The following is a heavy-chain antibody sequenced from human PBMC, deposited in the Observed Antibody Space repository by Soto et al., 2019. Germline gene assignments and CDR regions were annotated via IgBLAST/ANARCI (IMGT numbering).Heavy chain of an antibody. CDR2: ISSSSSYI. Sequence: GGSLRLSCAASGFTFSSYSMNWVRQAPGKGLEWVSSISSSSSYIYYADSVKGRFTISRDNAKNSLYLQMNSLRAEDTAVYYCARDSTLTRGYSGYDLPYYYYYMDVWGKGTTVTVSS. V-gene: IGHV3-21*01. D-gene: IGHD5-12*01. J-gene: IGHJ6*03. CDR3: ARDSTLTRGYSGYDLPYYYYYMDV. CDR1: GFTFSSYS.